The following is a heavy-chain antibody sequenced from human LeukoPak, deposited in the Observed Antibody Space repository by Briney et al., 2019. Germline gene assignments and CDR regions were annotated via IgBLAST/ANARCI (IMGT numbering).Heavy chain of an antibody. CDR1: GFTFSSYW. D-gene: IGHD3-3*02. CDR3: ARELAGGGLDY. V-gene: IGHV3-30-3*01. CDR2: ISYDGSNK. J-gene: IGHJ4*02. Sequence: PGGSLRLSCAASGFTFSSYWMNWARQAPGKGLEWVAVISYDGSNKYYADSVKGRFTISRDNSKNTRYLQMNSLRAEDTAVYYCARELAGGGLDYWGQGTLVTVSS.